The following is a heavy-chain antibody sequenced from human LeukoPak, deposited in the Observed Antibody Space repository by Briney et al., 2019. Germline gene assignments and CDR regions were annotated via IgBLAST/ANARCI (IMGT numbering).Heavy chain of an antibody. CDR1: RLTHKSYV. Sequence: VGSLRLSRASSRLTHKSYVMTSVRPVPGKGLEWVSSITGAGSSTKYADSVSGRFTISRDNSKNTLSLKMTGLRAEDTAVYYCARKVALAMELDYWGQGTLVTVSS. D-gene: IGHD5-18*01. V-gene: IGHV3-23*01. CDR2: ITGAGSST. J-gene: IGHJ4*02. CDR3: ARKVALAMELDY.